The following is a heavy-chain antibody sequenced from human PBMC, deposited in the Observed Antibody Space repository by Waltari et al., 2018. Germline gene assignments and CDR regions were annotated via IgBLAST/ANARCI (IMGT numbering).Heavy chain of an antibody. CDR3: ARDDSNTGSYDSFNI. V-gene: IGHV3-7*01. CDR1: RLTFSNYW. CDR2: MKGDGRKT. D-gene: IGHD2-8*02. Sequence: EVRLVESGGGSVQQGASLIIPCAASRLTFSNYWLTWVCQARGKGLEEWAYMKGDGRKTYYMESVRGQFTISEDNPKNSVDLHVSNLRAEDTAVYYCARDDSNTGSYDSFNIGGQGTMVTVSS. J-gene: IGHJ3*02.